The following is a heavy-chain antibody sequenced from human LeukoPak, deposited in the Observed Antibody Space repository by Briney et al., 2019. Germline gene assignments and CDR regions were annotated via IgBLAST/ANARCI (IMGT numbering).Heavy chain of an antibody. CDR2: IYHSGST. Sequence: SETLSLTCAVSGYSISSGYYWGWIRQPPGKGLEWIGSIYHSGSTYYNPSLKSRVTISVDTSKNQFSLKLSSVTAADTAVYYCARTAGYSIRSPSPYWGQGTLVTVSS. CDR3: ARTAGYSIRSPSPY. V-gene: IGHV4-38-2*01. J-gene: IGHJ4*02. D-gene: IGHD4-11*01. CDR1: GYSISSGYY.